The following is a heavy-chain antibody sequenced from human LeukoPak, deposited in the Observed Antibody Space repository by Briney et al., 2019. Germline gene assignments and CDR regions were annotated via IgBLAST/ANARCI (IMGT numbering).Heavy chain of an antibody. J-gene: IGHJ5*02. Sequence: PGRSLRLSCAASGFTFSSYGMHWVRKAPGKGLEGVAVIWYDGGNKYYADSVKGRFTISRDNSKNTLYLQMNGLRAEDTAVYYCAKDYWYRSGPSWFDPWGQGTLVTVSS. V-gene: IGHV3-33*06. CDR2: IWYDGGNK. CDR3: AKDYWYRSGPSWFDP. D-gene: IGHD6-19*01. CDR1: GFTFSSYG.